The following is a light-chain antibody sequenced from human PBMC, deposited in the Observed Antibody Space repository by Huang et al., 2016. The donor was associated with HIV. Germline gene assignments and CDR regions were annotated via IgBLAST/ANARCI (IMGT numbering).Light chain of an antibody. Sequence: DIVMTQSPLSLPVTPGEPASISCRSSQSLLHSNGYNYLDWYLQKPGQSPQLLIYLGSSRGSGVPDRFSGSGSGTDFTLKSGGVEAGDVEIYYCMQALQTPVFGPGTKVDIK. CDR3: MQALQTPV. V-gene: IGKV2-28*01. J-gene: IGKJ3*01. CDR1: QSLLHSNGYNY. CDR2: LGS.